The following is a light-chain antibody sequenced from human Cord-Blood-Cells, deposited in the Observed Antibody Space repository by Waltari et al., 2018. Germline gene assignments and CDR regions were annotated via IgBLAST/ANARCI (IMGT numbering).Light chain of an antibody. CDR2: EVS. CDR1: SSDVGSYYL. V-gene: IGLV2-23*02. Sequence: QSALTPPASVSGSPGQSITISCTGTSSDVGSYYLVYWYQQHPGKAPKLMIDEVSKRPSGVSNRFSGSKSGNAASLTISGLQAEDEADYYCCSYAGSSTWVFGGGTKLTVL. CDR3: CSYAGSSTWV. J-gene: IGLJ3*02.